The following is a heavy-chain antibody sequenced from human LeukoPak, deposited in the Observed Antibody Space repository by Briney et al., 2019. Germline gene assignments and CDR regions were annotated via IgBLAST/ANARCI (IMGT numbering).Heavy chain of an antibody. CDR2: TRNKANSYIT. J-gene: IGHJ4*02. CDR1: GFTFSDHF. D-gene: IGHD1-26*01. V-gene: IGHV3-72*01. CDR3: ASIRGTFGY. Sequence: SGGSLRLSCAASGFTFSDHFLDWVRQAPGKGREWVGRTRNKANSYITEYAASVKGRFTISRDDSKNSLYLQMSSLKTDDTAMYYCASIRGTFGYWGQGTLVTVSS.